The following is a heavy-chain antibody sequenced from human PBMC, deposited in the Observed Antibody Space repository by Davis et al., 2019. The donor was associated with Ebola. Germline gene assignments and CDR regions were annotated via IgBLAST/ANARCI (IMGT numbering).Heavy chain of an antibody. D-gene: IGHD5-12*01. Sequence: GESLKISCAASGFTFNSYGMHWVRQAPGKGLEWVSAISGSGGSTYYADSVKGRFTISRDNSKNTLYLQMNSLRAEDTAVYYCARDPGDIVATPFDYWGQGTLVTVSS. J-gene: IGHJ4*02. CDR1: GFTFNSYG. CDR3: ARDPGDIVATPFDY. CDR2: ISGSGGST. V-gene: IGHV3-NL1*01.